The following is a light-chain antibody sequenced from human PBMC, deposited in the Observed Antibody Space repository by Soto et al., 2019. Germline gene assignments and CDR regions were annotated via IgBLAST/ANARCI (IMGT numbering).Light chain of an antibody. CDR1: QSLLHVNGYSY. V-gene: IGKV2-28*01. Sequence: DNVMTHAPGTLAVTRGDRASISCRSSQSLLHVNGYSYLDWYLQKPGQSPQLLMYLVSIRAPGVPDRFSVNETGTYFTRKMTRVDSGAVGVYYYIQGVQSPGTFGQGTKVDIK. CDR3: IQGVQSPGT. CDR2: LVS. J-gene: IGKJ1*01.